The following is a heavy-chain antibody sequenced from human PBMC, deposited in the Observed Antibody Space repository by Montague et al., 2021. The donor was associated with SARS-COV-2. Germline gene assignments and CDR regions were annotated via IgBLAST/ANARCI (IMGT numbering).Heavy chain of an antibody. CDR1: GDSINNVNYF. Sequence: TLSLTCSVFGDSINNVNYFWSWIRQPAGKGLEWIGLIYTSGSTNYNPSLKSRVTMSLDTSKNQFSLKLRSVTAADTAVYYCARGSFGMGAFDIWGQGTMVTVSS. J-gene: IGHJ3*02. CDR2: IYTSGST. D-gene: IGHD1-14*01. CDR3: ARGSFGMGAFDI. V-gene: IGHV4-61*02.